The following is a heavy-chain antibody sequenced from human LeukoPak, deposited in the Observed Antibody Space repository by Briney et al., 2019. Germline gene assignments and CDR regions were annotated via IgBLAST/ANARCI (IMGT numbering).Heavy chain of an antibody. V-gene: IGHV4-39*02. CDR1: GDSVTAGGSY. J-gene: IGHJ4*02. CDR2: IYYNGNT. D-gene: IGHD2/OR15-2a*01. CDR3: ARLQLGYCHSQSCPGY. Sequence: SETLSLTCNVSGDSVTAGGSYWGWVRQSPGKGLEWVGSIYYNGNTYYKPSLKSRVSISVDTSKNHFSLKLTSVTAADTAVYYCARLQLGYCHSQSCPGYWGQGTLVTVSS.